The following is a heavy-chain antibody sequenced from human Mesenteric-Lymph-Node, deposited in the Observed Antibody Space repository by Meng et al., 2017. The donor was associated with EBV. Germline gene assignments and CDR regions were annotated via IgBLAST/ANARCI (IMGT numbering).Heavy chain of an antibody. Sequence: QVPVVQAGAEGKKPWASVKVSCKVSGYTRTELSMHLVRQAPGKGLEWMAGFDPEDDETIYAQNFQGRVTMTEDRSTDSGYMELRGLRSEDTAVYYCAIVEEGFCSGGSCYRFDYWGQGTLVTVSS. J-gene: IGHJ4*02. CDR2: FDPEDDET. CDR1: GYTRTELS. CDR3: AIVEEGFCSGGSCYRFDY. D-gene: IGHD2-15*01. V-gene: IGHV1-24*01.